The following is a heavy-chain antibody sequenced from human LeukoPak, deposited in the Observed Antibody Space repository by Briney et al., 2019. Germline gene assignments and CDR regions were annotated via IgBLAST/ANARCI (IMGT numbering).Heavy chain of an antibody. D-gene: IGHD1-14*01. J-gene: IGHJ4*02. CDR3: ARVREPGRWTGSYYFDY. CDR2: ISWNSGSI. V-gene: IGHV3-9*01. Sequence: GGSLRLSCAASGFTFDDYAMHWVRQAPGKGLEWVSGISWNSGSIGYADSVKGRFTISRDNAKNSLYLQMNSLRAEDTALYYCARVREPGRWTGSYYFDYWGQGTLVTVSS. CDR1: GFTFDDYA.